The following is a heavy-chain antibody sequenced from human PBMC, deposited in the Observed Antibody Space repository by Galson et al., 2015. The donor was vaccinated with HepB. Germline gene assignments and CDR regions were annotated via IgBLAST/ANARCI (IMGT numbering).Heavy chain of an antibody. CDR2: IYPGDSDI. CDR1: VYTFNTDW. D-gene: IGHD2-2*01. V-gene: IGHV5-51*01. J-gene: IGHJ5*02. Sequence: QSGAEVKKPGESLKISCKSSVYTFNTDWIGWVRQMPGKGLEWVAIIYPGDSDIRYIPSFQGQVTISADKSISTAFLQWSSLKASDTGMYYCARPHDQKAPWGQGTLVTVSS. CDR3: ARPHDQKAP.